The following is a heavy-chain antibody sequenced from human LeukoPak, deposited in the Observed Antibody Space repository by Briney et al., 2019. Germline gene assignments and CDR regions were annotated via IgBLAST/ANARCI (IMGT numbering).Heavy chain of an antibody. D-gene: IGHD2-15*01. CDR1: GFTFSSYG. Sequence: GRSLRLSCAASGFTFSSYGMHWVRQAPGKGLEWVAVISYDGSNKYYADSVKGRFTISRDNSKNTLYLQMNSLRAEDTAVYYCASEVVVVADYWGQGTLVTVSS. CDR2: ISYDGSNK. J-gene: IGHJ4*02. V-gene: IGHV3-30*03. CDR3: ASEVVVVADY.